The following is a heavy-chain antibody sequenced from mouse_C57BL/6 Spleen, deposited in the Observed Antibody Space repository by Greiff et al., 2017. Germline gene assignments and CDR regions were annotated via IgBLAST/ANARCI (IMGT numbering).Heavy chain of an antibody. CDR2: INPNNGGT. CDR3: ASVYGSSTGYFDV. CDR1: GYTFTDYN. J-gene: IGHJ1*03. D-gene: IGHD1-1*01. Sequence: VQLQQSGPELVKPGASVKIPCKASGYTFTDYNMDWVKQSHGKSLEWIGDINPNNGGTIYNQKCKGKATLTVDKSSSTAYMELRSLTSEDTAVYYCASVYGSSTGYFDVWGTGTTVTVSS. V-gene: IGHV1-18*01.